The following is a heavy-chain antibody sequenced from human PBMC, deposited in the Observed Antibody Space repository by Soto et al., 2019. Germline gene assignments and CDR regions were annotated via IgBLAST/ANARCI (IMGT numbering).Heavy chain of an antibody. V-gene: IGHV3-48*02. J-gene: IGHJ4*02. CDR2: ISSSSSGI. CDR1: GFSFSSYG. CDR3: ERLDGKLETTEEFDY. D-gene: IGHD1-1*01. Sequence: EVQLVESGGGLVQPGGSLRLSCAASGFSFSSYGMTWVRQAPGKGLEWISYISSSSSGIYYADSVKGRFTISRDNAGNSIFLKMNSLRDDDTAVYYCERLDGKLETTEEFDYWGQGTLVTVSS.